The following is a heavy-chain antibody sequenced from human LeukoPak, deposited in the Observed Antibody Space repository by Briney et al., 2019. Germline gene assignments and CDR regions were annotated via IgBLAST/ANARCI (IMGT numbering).Heavy chain of an antibody. CDR1: GGSIRSYF. Sequence: PSETLSLTCTVSGGSIRSYFWSWLRQPPGKGLEWIGYIWDTEITDYNPSLKSRVTISLDTSKNHFSLKLRSVTTADTALYFCARGLVLATDDAFDIWGQGTLVTVSS. J-gene: IGHJ3*02. CDR2: IWDTEIT. D-gene: IGHD5-12*01. CDR3: ARGLVLATDDAFDI. V-gene: IGHV4-59*01.